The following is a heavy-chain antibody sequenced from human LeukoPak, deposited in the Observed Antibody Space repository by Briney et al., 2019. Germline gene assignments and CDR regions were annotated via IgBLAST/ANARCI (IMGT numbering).Heavy chain of an antibody. Sequence: GGSLRLSCAASGFTFSAYWMSWVRQAPGRGREWVANIKQDGSEKYYVDSVKGRFTISRDNAGNSLYLQMNSLRAEDTAVYYCARDSSGYDYPPDYWGQGTLVTVSS. CDR2: IKQDGSEK. CDR3: ARDSSGYDYPPDY. D-gene: IGHD5-12*01. J-gene: IGHJ4*02. CDR1: GFTFSAYW. V-gene: IGHV3-7*05.